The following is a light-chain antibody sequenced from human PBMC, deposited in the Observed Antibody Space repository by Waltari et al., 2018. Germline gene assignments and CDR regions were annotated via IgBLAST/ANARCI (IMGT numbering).Light chain of an antibody. V-gene: IGLV1-47*01. J-gene: IGLJ1*01. CDR2: RKN. CDR3: AAWDDSHYV. CDR1: SSNLGSNY. Sequence: QSVLTQPPSASETPGQRVTTPCSGSSSNLGSNYLYWYQPPPGTAPKPPIYRKNQRPSGVPDRFSASKSGTSASLAISGLRSEDEAVYYCAAWDDSHYVFGTGTQVTVL.